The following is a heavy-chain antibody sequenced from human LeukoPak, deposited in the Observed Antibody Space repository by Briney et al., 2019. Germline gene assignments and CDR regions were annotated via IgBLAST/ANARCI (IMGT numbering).Heavy chain of an antibody. CDR1: GFTFSTSA. D-gene: IGHD4-11*01. Sequence: SVKVSRKASGFTFSTSAVQWVRQARGQRFEWIGWIVAGSGNTNYAQKFQERVTITRDMSTGTAYMELSSLRSEDTAVYYCAADLPYSNYGPLDFWGQGTLVTVSS. J-gene: IGHJ4*02. CDR2: IVAGSGNT. V-gene: IGHV1-58*01. CDR3: AADLPYSNYGPLDF.